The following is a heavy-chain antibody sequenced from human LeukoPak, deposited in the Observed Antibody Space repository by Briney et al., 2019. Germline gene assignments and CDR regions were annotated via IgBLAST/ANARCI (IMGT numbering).Heavy chain of an antibody. J-gene: IGHJ4*02. V-gene: IGHV1-69*13. D-gene: IGHD5-12*01. Sequence: SVKVSCKASGGTFSSYAISWVRQAPGQGLEWMGGIIPIFGTADYAQKFQGRVTITADESTSTAYMELSSLRSEDTAVYYCARDPLGYSGYDREEEGDYWGQGTLVTVSS. CDR2: IIPIFGTA. CDR3: ARDPLGYSGYDREEEGDY. CDR1: GGTFSSYA.